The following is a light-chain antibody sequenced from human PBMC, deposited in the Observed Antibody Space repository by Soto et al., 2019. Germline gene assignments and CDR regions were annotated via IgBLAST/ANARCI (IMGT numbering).Light chain of an antibody. CDR3: QTWGTGFQV. V-gene: IGLV4-69*01. CDR2: LNNDGSH. J-gene: IGLJ2*01. CDR1: SGHSSYA. Sequence: QSVLTQSPSASAALGASVKLTCTLSSGHSSYAIAWHQKQPGKGPRYLMDLNNDGSHSKGDGIPDRFSGSSSGAERYLIIYSLQSEDEADYYCQTWGTGFQVFGGGTQLTVL.